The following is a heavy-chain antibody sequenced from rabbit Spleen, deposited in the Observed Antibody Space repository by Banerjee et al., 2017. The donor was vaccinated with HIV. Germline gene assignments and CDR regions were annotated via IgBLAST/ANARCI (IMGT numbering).Heavy chain of an antibody. CDR2: IYAGSSGDT. CDR1: GVSFSSRYY. V-gene: IGHV1S40*01. Sequence: QSLEESGGDLVKPGASLTLTCTASGVSFSSRYYMCWVRQAPGKGLEWIACIYAGSSGDTYYANWAKGRFTISKTSSTTVTLQMTSLTAADTATYFCARETSSGWGVLLYYFNLWGPGPWSPS. D-gene: IGHD4-1*01. CDR3: ARETSSGWGVLLYYFNL. J-gene: IGHJ4*01.